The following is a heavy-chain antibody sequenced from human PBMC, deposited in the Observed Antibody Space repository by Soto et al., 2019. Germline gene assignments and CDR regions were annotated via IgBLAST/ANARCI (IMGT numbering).Heavy chain of an antibody. D-gene: IGHD1-26*01. Sequence: ASVKIACKASGYTFTSDGISWVRQAPGQGLEWMGWISAYNANTNYAQKLQGRVTMTTDTSTSTAYMELRSLRSDDTAVYNCARDKLRELPLFDYWGQGTLVTVSS. J-gene: IGHJ4*02. CDR1: GYTFTSDG. CDR3: ARDKLRELPLFDY. CDR2: ISAYNANT. V-gene: IGHV1-18*04.